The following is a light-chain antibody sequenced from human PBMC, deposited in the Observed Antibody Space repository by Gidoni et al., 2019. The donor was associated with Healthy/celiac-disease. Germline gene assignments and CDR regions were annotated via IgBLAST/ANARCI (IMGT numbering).Light chain of an antibody. CDR1: QSISSY. V-gene: IGKV1-39*01. CDR2: AAS. J-gene: IGKJ5*01. CDR3: QQSYRTPPIT. Sequence: DIQMTQSPSSLSASVGDRVTITCRASQSISSYLNWYQQKPGKAPKLLIYAASSLQSVVPSMFSVSGSGTDFTLTISSLQPEDFATYYCQQSYRTPPITFGQGTRLEIK.